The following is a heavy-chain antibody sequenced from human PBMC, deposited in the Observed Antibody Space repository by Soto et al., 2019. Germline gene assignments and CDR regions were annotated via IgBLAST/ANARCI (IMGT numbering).Heavy chain of an antibody. J-gene: IGHJ5*02. CDR3: ARSGQYYYDSIGYYYDGWFEP. Sequence: GESLKISCKGSGYSFTSYWIGWLRQMPGKVLEWMGIIYPGDSDTRYSPSFQGQVTISADKSISTAYLQWSSLKASDTAMYYCARSGQYYYDSIGYYYDGWFEPWCQGTPVSVSS. CDR1: GYSFTSYW. D-gene: IGHD3-22*01. V-gene: IGHV5-51*01. CDR2: IYPGDSDT.